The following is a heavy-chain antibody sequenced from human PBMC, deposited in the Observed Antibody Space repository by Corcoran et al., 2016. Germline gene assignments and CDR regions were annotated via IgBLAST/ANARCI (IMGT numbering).Heavy chain of an antibody. D-gene: IGHD3-22*01. Sequence: QVQLQESGPGLVKPSETLSLTCTVSGGSVSSGSYYWSWIRQPPGKGLEWIGYIYYSGSTNYNPSLKSRVTISVDTSKNQFSLKLSSVTAADTAVYYCAREAYYYDSRGYYHVSFDYWGQGTLVTVSS. CDR3: AREAYYYDSRGYYHVSFDY. CDR2: IYYSGST. CDR1: GGSVSSGSYY. V-gene: IGHV4-61*01. J-gene: IGHJ4*02.